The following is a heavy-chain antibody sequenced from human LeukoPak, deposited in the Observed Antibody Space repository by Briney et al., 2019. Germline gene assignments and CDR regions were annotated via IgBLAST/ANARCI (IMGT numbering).Heavy chain of an antibody. D-gene: IGHD5-24*01. Sequence: SETLSLTCTVSGGSISSSSYYWGWIRQPPGKGLEWIGSIYYSGSTYYNPSIKSRVTISVDTSKNQFSLKLSSVTAADTAVYYCARHGVEMATINYWGQGTLVTVPS. CDR3: ARHGVEMATINY. CDR1: GGSISSSSYY. J-gene: IGHJ4*02. V-gene: IGHV4-39*01. CDR2: IYYSGST.